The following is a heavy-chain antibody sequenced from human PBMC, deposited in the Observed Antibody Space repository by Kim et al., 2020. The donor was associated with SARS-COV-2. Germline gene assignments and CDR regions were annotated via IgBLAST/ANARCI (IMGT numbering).Heavy chain of an antibody. Sequence: SETLSPTCNVSGGSISGSPYYWGWIRQSPGKGLEWIGNIYYSGITYDNPSLKSRVTISVDTSKNQFSLRLRSVTAADTAVYFCVRDGPPSQHVIDYWGQGTLVTVSS. D-gene: IGHD6-6*01. CDR1: GGSISGSPYY. CDR3: VRDGPPSQHVIDY. J-gene: IGHJ4*02. V-gene: IGHV4-39*07. CDR2: IYYSGIT.